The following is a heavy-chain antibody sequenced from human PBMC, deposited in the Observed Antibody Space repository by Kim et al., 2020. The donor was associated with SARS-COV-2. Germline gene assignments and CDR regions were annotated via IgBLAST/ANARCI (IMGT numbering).Heavy chain of an antibody. CDR3: AGHTDYGSGSYYGSYYFDY. CDR2: IYYSGST. J-gene: IGHJ4*02. CDR1: GGSISSSSYY. V-gene: IGHV4-39*07. Sequence: SETLSLTCTVSGGSISSSSYYWGWIRQPPGKGLEWIGSIYYSGSTYYNPSLKSRVTISVDTSKNQFSLKLSSVTAADTAVYYCAGHTDYGSGSYYGSYYFDYWGQGTLVTVSS. D-gene: IGHD3-10*01.